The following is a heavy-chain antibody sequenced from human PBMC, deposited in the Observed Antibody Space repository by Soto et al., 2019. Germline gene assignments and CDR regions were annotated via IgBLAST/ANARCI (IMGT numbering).Heavy chain of an antibody. CDR1: GGSISSSNW. Sequence: QVQLQESGPGLVKPSGTLSLTCAVSGGSISSSNWWSWVRQPPGKGLEWIGEIYHSGSTNYNASLKGRVTRSVDKSKNQFSLRLSSVTAADTAGYYCARDGGYDFYFDYWGQGTQVTVSS. V-gene: IGHV4-4*02. J-gene: IGHJ4*02. CDR2: IYHSGST. CDR3: ARDGGYDFYFDY. D-gene: IGHD5-12*01.